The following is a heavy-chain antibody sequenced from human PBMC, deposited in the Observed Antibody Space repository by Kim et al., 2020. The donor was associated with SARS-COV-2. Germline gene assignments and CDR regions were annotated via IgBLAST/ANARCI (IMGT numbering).Heavy chain of an antibody. D-gene: IGHD1-1*01. CDR1: GGTFSNYA. V-gene: IGHV1-69*13. Sequence: SVKVSCKATGGTFSNYAISWVRQAPGQGLEWIGGILPFMDASNYAQKFQGRVAITADESTRTAHMELSRLRSDDTAMYYCARHQQTLVQYTYYSGVDLWGQGTPVTVSS. J-gene: IGHJ6*02. CDR2: ILPFMDAS. CDR3: ARHQQTLVQYTYYSGVDL.